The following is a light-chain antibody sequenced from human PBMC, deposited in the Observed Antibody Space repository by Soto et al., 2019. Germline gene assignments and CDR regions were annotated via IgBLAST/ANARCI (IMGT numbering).Light chain of an antibody. J-gene: IGLJ3*02. V-gene: IGLV1-40*01. Sequence: QSVLTQPPSVSGATGQRVTISCTGSSSNIGAGYNVHWYQQVPGTAPKLLIYGDSNRPSGVPDRFSGSKSGTSASLAITGLQAEDEAYYYCQSYDSSLSGWLFGGGTKVTV. CDR1: SSNIGAGYN. CDR3: QSYDSSLSGWL. CDR2: GDS.